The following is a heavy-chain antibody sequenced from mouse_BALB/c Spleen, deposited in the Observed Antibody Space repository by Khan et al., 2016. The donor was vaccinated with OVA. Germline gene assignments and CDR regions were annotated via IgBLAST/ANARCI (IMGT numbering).Heavy chain of an antibody. CDR3: ASPLYYYGSSYVDY. Sequence: EVQLVESGGGLVKPGGSLKLSYAASGFTFSSYAMSWVRQTPEKRLEWVASISSGGSTYYPDSVKGRFTISRDNARNILYLQMSSLRSEDTAMYYCASPLYYYGSSYVDYWGQGTTLTVSS. J-gene: IGHJ2*01. CDR1: GFTFSSYA. V-gene: IGHV5-6-5*01. D-gene: IGHD1-1*01. CDR2: ISSGGST.